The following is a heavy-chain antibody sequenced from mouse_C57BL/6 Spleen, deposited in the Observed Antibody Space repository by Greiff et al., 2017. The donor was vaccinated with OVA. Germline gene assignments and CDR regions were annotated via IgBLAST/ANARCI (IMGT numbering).Heavy chain of an antibody. V-gene: IGHV1-55*01. Sequence: VQLQQPGAELVKPGASVKMSCKASGYTFTSYWITWVKQRPGQGLEWIGDIYPGSGSTNYNEKFKSKATLTVDTSSSTAYMQLSSLTAEDSAVYYCARSVYYYGSSWGQGTTLTVSS. CDR1: GYTFTSYW. J-gene: IGHJ2*01. CDR3: ARSVYYYGSS. D-gene: IGHD1-1*01. CDR2: IYPGSGST.